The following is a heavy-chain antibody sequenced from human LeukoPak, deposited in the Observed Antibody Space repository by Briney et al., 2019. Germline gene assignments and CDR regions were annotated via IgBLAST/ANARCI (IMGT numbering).Heavy chain of an antibody. CDR3: ARDFVAYYEPNDAFDI. J-gene: IGHJ3*02. V-gene: IGHV7-4-1*02. CDR2: INTNTGNP. Sequence: ASVKVSCKASGYTFTSYAMNWVRQAPGQGLEWMGWINTNTGNPTYAQSFTGRVAFSSDTSVSTAYLEISSLKAEDTAVYYCARDFVAYYEPNDAFDIWGQGTMVTVSS. D-gene: IGHD3-22*01. CDR1: GYTFTSYA.